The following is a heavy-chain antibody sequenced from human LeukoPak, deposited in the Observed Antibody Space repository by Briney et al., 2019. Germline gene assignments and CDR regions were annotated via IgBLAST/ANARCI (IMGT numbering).Heavy chain of an antibody. Sequence: SETLSLTCTVSGGSMFNYYWNWVRQPPGKGLEWIGYIYVNGITNYSPSLRSRGTISIATSKNQFSLRLTSVTAADTAMYYCARRAYYDSSGYHPTSGYFDLWGRGTLVSVSS. J-gene: IGHJ2*01. V-gene: IGHV4-4*08. CDR3: ARRAYYDSSGYHPTSGYFDL. CDR1: GGSMFNYY. CDR2: IYVNGIT. D-gene: IGHD3-22*01.